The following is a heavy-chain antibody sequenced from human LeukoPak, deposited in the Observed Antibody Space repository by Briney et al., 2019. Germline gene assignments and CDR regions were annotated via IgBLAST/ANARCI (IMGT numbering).Heavy chain of an antibody. V-gene: IGHV4-59*01. CDR3: ARVTPYCSRTSCYDY. CDR1: GGSISSYY. D-gene: IGHD2-2*01. Sequence: SETLSLTCTVSGGSISSYYWTWIRQPPGKGLQWIRYVYYTGSTNYNPSLKSRVTISVDTSKNQFSLKLSSVTAADTAVYYCARVTPYCSRTSCYDYWGQGTLVTVSS. CDR2: VYYTGST. J-gene: IGHJ4*02.